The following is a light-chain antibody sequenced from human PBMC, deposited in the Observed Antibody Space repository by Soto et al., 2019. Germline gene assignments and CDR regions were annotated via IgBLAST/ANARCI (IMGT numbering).Light chain of an antibody. J-gene: IGLJ1*01. Sequence: QSALTQPRSVSGSPGQSVTISCTGTSSDVGGYNYVSGYQQHPGKAPKLMIYDVSKRPSGVPDRFSGSKSGNTASLTISGLQAEDEADYYCCSYAGSNTFVFGTGTKLTVL. CDR2: DVS. CDR1: SSDVGGYNY. V-gene: IGLV2-11*01. CDR3: CSYAGSNTFV.